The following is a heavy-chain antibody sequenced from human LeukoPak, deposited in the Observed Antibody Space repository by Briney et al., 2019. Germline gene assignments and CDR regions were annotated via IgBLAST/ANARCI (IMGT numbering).Heavy chain of an antibody. D-gene: IGHD6-13*01. CDR3: AREIFGGAAATTDY. CDR1: GYTFTGYY. J-gene: IGHJ4*02. CDR2: INPNSGGT. Sequence: ASVKVSCKASGYTFTGYYMHWVRQAPGQGLEWMGWINPNSGGTNYAQKFQGRVTMTRGTSISTAYMELSRLRSDDTAVYYCAREIFGGAAATTDYWGQGTLVTVSS. V-gene: IGHV1-2*02.